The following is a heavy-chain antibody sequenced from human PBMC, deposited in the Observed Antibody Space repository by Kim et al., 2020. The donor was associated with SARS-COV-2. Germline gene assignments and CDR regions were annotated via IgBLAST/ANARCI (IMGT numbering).Heavy chain of an antibody. CDR3: ARDPYYYDSSGYKWTPWYFDY. Sequence: GGSLRLSCAASGFTFSDYYMSWIRQAPGKGLEWVSYISSSGSTIYYADSVKGRFTISRDNAKNSLYLQMNSLRAEDTAVYYCARDPYYYDSSGYKWTPWYFDYWGQGTLVTVSS. CDR2: ISSSGSTI. J-gene: IGHJ4*02. CDR1: GFTFSDYY. D-gene: IGHD3-22*01. V-gene: IGHV3-11*01.